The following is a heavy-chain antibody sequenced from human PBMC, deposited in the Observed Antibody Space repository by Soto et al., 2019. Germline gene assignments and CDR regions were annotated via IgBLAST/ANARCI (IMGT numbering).Heavy chain of an antibody. D-gene: IGHD3-22*01. CDR1: GFTFTSSA. CDR3: AARNDSSGYYYYYGIDA. V-gene: IGHV1-58*01. CDR2: IVVGSGNT. Sequence: SVKVSCKASGFTFTSSAVQWVRQARGQRLEWIGWIVVGSGNTNYAQKFQERVTITRDMSTSTAYMELSSLRSEDTAVYYCAARNDSSGYYYYYGIDAWGQGTTVTVSS. J-gene: IGHJ6*02.